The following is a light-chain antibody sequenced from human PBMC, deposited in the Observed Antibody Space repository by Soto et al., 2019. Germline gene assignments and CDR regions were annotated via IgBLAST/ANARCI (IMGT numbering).Light chain of an antibody. CDR2: EVN. Sequence: QSVLTQPPSVSGSPGQSVTISCTGTSSDFGTYNRVSWYQQPPGTTPKLMIYEVNNRPSGVPDRFSGSKSGNTASLTISGLQAEDEADYYCSSYTSSSTYVFGTGTKLTVL. CDR3: SSYTSSSTYV. J-gene: IGLJ1*01. V-gene: IGLV2-18*02. CDR1: SSDFGTYNR.